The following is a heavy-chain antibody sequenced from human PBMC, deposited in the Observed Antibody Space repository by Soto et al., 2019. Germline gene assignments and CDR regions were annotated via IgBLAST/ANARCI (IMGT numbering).Heavy chain of an antibody. V-gene: IGHV5-51*01. CDR1: GYSFTTYW. CDR2: IYPGDSET. D-gene: IGHD3-10*01. CDR3: ARHFGGQIWYFDL. Sequence: EVQLVQSGAEVKKPGESLKISCKGSGYSFTTYWIGWVRQMPGKGLEWMGIIYPGDSETRYSPSFQGQVTISADKSFGTAYLQWSSLKASDTAIYYCARHFGGQIWYFDLWGRGTLVTVSS. J-gene: IGHJ2*01.